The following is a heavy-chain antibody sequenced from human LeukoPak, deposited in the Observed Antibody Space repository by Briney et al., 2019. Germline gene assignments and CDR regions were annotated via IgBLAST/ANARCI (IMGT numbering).Heavy chain of an antibody. CDR1: GYSISSGYY. J-gene: IGHJ4*02. CDR2: IYYSGST. D-gene: IGHD3-10*01. Sequence: SETLSLTCTVSGYSISSGYYWAWIRPPPGGGREWIGSIYYSGSTYYNPSLKSRVTISVDTSKNQFSLKLSSVTAADTAVYYCARQGVAVRGVMILKTPAGFDYWGQGILVTVSS. CDR3: ARQGVAVRGVMILKTPAGFDY. V-gene: IGHV4-38-2*02.